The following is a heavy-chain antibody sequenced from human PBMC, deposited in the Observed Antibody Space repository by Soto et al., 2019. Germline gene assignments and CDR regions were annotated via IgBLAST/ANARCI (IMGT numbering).Heavy chain of an antibody. CDR3: ARDKVAGLLDY. D-gene: IGHD5-12*01. CDR1: GGSISSSSYY. V-gene: IGHV4-39*07. Sequence: PSETLSLTCTVSGGSISSSSYYWGWIRQPPGKGLEWIGSIYYSGSTNYNPTLKSPVTISVDTSKSQCSLKLTSVTSADRGVYYCARDKVAGLLDYWGQGTWVTFSS. CDR2: IYYSGST. J-gene: IGHJ4*02.